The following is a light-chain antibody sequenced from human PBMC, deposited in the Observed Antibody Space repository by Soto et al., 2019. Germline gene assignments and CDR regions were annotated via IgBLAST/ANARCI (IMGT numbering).Light chain of an antibody. CDR1: SSNIGSNT. Sequence: QSVLTQPPSASGTPGQRVTISCSGSSSNIGSNTVNWYRQLPGTAPKLLIYSNYQRPSGVPDRVSGSKSGTSASLAISGLQSEDEADYYCAAWDDSLNGYVFGTGTKVTVL. V-gene: IGLV1-44*01. CDR2: SNY. J-gene: IGLJ1*01. CDR3: AAWDDSLNGYV.